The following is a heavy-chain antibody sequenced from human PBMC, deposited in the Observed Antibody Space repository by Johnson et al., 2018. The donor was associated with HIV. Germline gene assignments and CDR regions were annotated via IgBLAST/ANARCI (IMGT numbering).Heavy chain of an antibody. CDR1: GFTFSSYW. Sequence: VQLVESGGGVVQPGGSLRLSCAASGFTFSSYWMSLVRQAPGKGLEWVGRVKSKTDGGTTDYAAPVKGRFTISRDASKNTLYLQMSSLKTEDTAGYYCTTGLYWNDAFDIWGQGTMVTVSS. D-gene: IGHD1-1*01. J-gene: IGHJ3*02. CDR2: VKSKTDGGTT. V-gene: IGHV3-15*01. CDR3: TTGLYWNDAFDI.